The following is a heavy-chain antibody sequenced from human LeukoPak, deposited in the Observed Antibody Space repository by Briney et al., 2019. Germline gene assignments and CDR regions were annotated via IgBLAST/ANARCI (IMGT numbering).Heavy chain of an antibody. CDR1: GGTFSSYA. Sequence: SVKVSCKASGGTFSSYAISWVRQAPGQGLEWMGRIIPILGIANYAQKFQGRVTITADKSTSTAYMELSSLRSGDTAVYYCARASLTTVVTYYFDYWGQGTLVTVSS. V-gene: IGHV1-69*04. CDR2: IIPILGIA. CDR3: ARASLTTVVTYYFDY. D-gene: IGHD4-23*01. J-gene: IGHJ4*02.